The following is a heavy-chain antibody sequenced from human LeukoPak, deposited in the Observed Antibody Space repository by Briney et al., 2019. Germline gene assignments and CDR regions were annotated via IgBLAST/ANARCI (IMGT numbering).Heavy chain of an antibody. J-gene: IGHJ4*02. CDR3: VGSGSYSTYNHAITLYYFDY. Sequence: GGSLRLSCAASGFTFSSYGMHWVRQAPGKGLEWVAVIWYDGSNKYYADSVKGRFTISRDNSKNTLYLQMNSLRAEDTAVYYCVGSGSYSTYNHAITLYYFDYWGQGTLVTVSS. V-gene: IGHV3-33*03. CDR2: IWYDGSNK. D-gene: IGHD3-10*01. CDR1: GFTFSSYG.